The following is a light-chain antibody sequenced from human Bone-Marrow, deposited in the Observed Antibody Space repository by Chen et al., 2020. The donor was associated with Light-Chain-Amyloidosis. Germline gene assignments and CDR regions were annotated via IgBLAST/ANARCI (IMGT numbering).Light chain of an antibody. CDR1: SSDVGGDNH. V-gene: IGLV2-14*01. J-gene: IGLJ1*01. CDR3: SSYTITNILV. Sequence: QSALTQPASVSGSPGPSITISCPGTSSDVGGDNHVSWYQQHPDKAPKLIIYEVTNRPSWVPDRFSGSKSDNTASLTISGLQTEDEADYFCSSYTITNILVFGSGTRVTVL. CDR2: EVT.